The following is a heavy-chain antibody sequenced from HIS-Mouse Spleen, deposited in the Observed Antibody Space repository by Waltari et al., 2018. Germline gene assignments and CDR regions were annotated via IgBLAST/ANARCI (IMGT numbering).Heavy chain of an antibody. V-gene: IGHV3-53*01. CDR2: IYSGGST. Sequence: EVQLVESGGGLIQPGGSLRLSVAASGFTASSTFRSWVRQAPGKGLEWVSVIYSGGSTYYADSVKGRFTISRDNSKNTLYLQMNSLRAEDTAVYYCAREGAVAGSDYWGQGTLVTVSS. CDR1: GFTASSTF. J-gene: IGHJ4*02. CDR3: AREGAVAGSDY. D-gene: IGHD6-19*01.